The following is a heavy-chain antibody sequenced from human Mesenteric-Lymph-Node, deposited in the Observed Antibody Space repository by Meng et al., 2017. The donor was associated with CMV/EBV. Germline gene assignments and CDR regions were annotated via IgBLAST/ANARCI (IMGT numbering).Heavy chain of an antibody. V-gene: IGHV1-18*01. CDR3: ARDIITIFGVDYYYYGMDV. CDR1: GGTFSSYA. J-gene: IGHJ6*02. Sequence: ASVKVSCKASGGTFSSYAISWVRQAPGQGLEWMGGISAYNGNTNYAQKLQGRVTMTTDTSTSTAYMELRSLRSDDTAVYYCARDIITIFGVDYYYYGMDVWGQGTTVTVSS. CDR2: ISAYNGNT. D-gene: IGHD3-3*01.